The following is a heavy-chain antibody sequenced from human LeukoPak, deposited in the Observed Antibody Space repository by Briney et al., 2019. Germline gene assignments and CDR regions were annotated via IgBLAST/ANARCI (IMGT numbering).Heavy chain of an antibody. J-gene: IGHJ4*02. V-gene: IGHV3-7*01. CDR2: IRQDGNDK. CDR1: GFAFSSYW. D-gene: IGHD5-18*01. CDR3: ARDRSGHIYGRFDS. Sequence: GGSLRLSCAASGFAFSSYWMSWVRQAPGKGLEWVANIRQDGNDKQYVDSVKGRFTISRDNAKNSLYLQMNSLRPEDTAVYYCARDRSGHIYGRFDSWGQGTLVTVSS.